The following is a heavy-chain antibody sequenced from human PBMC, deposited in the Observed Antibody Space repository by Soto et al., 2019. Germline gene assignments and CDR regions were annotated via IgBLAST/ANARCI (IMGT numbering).Heavy chain of an antibody. CDR3: ARQGDGYCSGGSCYSGPIDY. D-gene: IGHD2-15*01. V-gene: IGHV4-59*08. CDR2: IYYSGST. CDR1: GGSISSYY. J-gene: IGHJ4*02. Sequence: SETLSLTCTVSGGSISSYYWSWIRQPPGKGLEWIGYIYYSGSTNYNPSLKSRVTISVDTSKNQFSLKLSSVTAADTAVYYCARQGDGYCSGGSCYSGPIDYWGQGTRVTVSS.